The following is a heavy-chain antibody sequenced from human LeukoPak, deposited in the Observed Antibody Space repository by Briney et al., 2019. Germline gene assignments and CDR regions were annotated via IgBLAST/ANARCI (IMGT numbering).Heavy chain of an antibody. D-gene: IGHD6-13*01. V-gene: IGHV1-2*04. CDR2: INPNSGGT. CDR3: ARGSSSWYFGVGWFDP. CDR1: GGTFSSYA. J-gene: IGHJ5*02. Sequence: ASVKVSCKASGGTFSSYAISWVRQAPGQGLEWMGWINPNSGGTNYAQKFQGWVTMTRDTSTSTAYMELSRLRSDDTAVYYCARGSSSWYFGVGWFDPWGQGTLVTVSS.